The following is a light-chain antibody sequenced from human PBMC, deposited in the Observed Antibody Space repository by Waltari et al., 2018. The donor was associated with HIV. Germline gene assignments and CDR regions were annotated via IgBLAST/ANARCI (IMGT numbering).Light chain of an antibody. J-gene: IGLJ3*02. CDR3: ASWDDNLGHWV. CDR1: NSNVGNNF. Sequence: QSVLTPPPSASRTPGQSFLMSCSGHNSNVGNNFVSLFHQVPGESPKLVIYRNDRRPSGVPERVSGAKSGSSASLAISGLQSDDEADYLCASWDDNLGHWVFGVGTKLTV. CDR2: RND. V-gene: IGLV1-44*01.